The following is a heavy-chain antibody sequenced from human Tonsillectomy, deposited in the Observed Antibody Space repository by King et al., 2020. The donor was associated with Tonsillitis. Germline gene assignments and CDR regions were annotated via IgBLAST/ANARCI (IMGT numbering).Heavy chain of an antibody. Sequence: VQLVESGGSVVQPGRSLSLSCAAPQFTFSSYVMHWVRQAPGKGLEWVAAISSDGSNKNYADSVKGRFTISRDNSDNTLFLQMNSLRGEDTAVYYCARDGPVITVAGYFDSWGKGTLVTVSS. V-gene: IGHV3-30*04. CDR2: ISSDGSNK. J-gene: IGHJ4*02. CDR1: QFTFSSYV. D-gene: IGHD6-19*01. CDR3: ARDGPVITVAGYFDS.